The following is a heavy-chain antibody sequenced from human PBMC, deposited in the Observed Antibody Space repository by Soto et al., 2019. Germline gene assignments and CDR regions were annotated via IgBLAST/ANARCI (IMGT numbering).Heavy chain of an antibody. CDR1: WYTFTRYT. CDR2: INPNNGNT. CDR3: ARGIATGQLDP. D-gene: IGHD2-15*01. V-gene: IGHV1-3*01. Sequence: ASVKVSCKAPWYTFTRYTMNSASQAPGQRLEWVGWINPNNGNTKSSQKFQDRVIITRDTSASTAYMDLSSLRSEDTAVYYCARGIATGQLDPWGQGTLVAVSS. J-gene: IGHJ5*02.